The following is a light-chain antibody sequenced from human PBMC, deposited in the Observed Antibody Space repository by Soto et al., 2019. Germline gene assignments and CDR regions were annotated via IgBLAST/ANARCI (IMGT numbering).Light chain of an antibody. Sequence: QSALTQPRSVSGSPGQSVTISCSGTSSDVGGYEYVSWYQQHPGKAPRLLIYHVGQRPSGVPDRSSGSKSGNTASLTISGLQADDEADYYCTSYSSSDIFYVFGTGSKVTVL. CDR1: SSDVGGYEY. J-gene: IGLJ1*01. CDR2: HVG. CDR3: TSYSSSDIFYV. V-gene: IGLV2-11*01.